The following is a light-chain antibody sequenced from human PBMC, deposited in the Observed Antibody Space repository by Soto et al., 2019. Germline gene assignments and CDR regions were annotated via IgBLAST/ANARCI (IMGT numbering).Light chain of an antibody. V-gene: IGLV2-23*01. CDR1: SSDVGSYNL. CDR2: EGS. J-gene: IGLJ2*01. CDR3: CSYAGSSTSVV. Sequence: QSALTQPASVSGSPGQSITISCTGTSSDVGSYNLVSWYQQHPGKAPKLMIYEGSKRPSGVPNRFSGSKSGNTASLTISGLQAEDEADYYCCSYAGSSTSVVFGGGTQLTVL.